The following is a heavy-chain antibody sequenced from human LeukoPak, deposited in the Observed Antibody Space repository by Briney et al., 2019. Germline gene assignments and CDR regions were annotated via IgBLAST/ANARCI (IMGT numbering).Heavy chain of an antibody. J-gene: IGHJ6*02. Sequence: SQTLSLTCTVSGGSISSGDYYWSWIRQPPGKGLEWIGYIYYSGSTYYNPSLKSRVTISVDTSKNQFSLKLSSVTAADTAVYYCARDRTRLVYYFYGMDVWGQGTTVTVSS. CDR1: GGSISSGDYY. CDR2: IYYSGST. V-gene: IGHV4-30-4*01. CDR3: ARDRTRLVYYFYGMDV. D-gene: IGHD3-9*01.